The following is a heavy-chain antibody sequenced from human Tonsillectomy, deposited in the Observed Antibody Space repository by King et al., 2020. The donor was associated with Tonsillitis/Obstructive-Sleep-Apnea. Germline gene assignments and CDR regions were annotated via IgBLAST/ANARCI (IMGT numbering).Heavy chain of an antibody. CDR3: HLPYCDY. CDR2: INHSGST. J-gene: IGHJ4*02. V-gene: IGHV4-34*01. CDR1: GGSFSGYY. Sequence: VQLQQWGAGLLKPSETLSLTCTVYGGSFSGYYWSWIRQRPGKGLEWVGEINHSGSTDYSPSLESRVTISGDTSKNQFSLKLNSVTAADTAVYYQHLPYCDYWGQGTLVTVSS.